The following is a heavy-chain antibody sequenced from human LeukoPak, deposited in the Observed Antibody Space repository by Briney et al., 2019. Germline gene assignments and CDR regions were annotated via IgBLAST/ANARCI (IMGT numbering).Heavy chain of an antibody. Sequence: PGGSLRLSCAASGLTFSSYAMSWVRQTPGKGLEWVSTITESGDNTHYTESVKGRFSFSRDNSRNTMYLQMNSLRAEDTAVYYCAKDLYCSSTSCYLSYWGQGTLVTISS. V-gene: IGHV3-23*01. CDR3: AKDLYCSSTSCYLSY. D-gene: IGHD2-2*01. CDR2: ITESGDNT. CDR1: GLTFSSYA. J-gene: IGHJ4*02.